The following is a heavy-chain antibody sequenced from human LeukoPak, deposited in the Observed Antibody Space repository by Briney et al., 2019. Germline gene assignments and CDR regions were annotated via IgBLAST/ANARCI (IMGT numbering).Heavy chain of an antibody. Sequence: GGSLRLSCAASGFIFSNYEMTWVRQAPGKGLEWVSYIPGSGSPLYYADSLKGRFTISRDNAKNSLYLHMNSLSAEDTAVYYYARVAWELADAFDIWGQGTMVTVSS. V-gene: IGHV3-48*03. CDR3: ARVAWELADAFDI. J-gene: IGHJ3*02. CDR2: IPGSGSPL. D-gene: IGHD1-26*01. CDR1: GFIFSNYE.